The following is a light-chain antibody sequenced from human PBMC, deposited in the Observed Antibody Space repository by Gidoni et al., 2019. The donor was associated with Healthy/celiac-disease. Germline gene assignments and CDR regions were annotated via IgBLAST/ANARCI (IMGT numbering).Light chain of an antibody. CDR3: QQRSNWPYT. CDR1: QSVSSY. CDR2: DAS. V-gene: IGKV3-11*01. Sequence: EIVLTPSPATLSLSPGERATLSCRASQSVSSYLAWYQQKPGQAPRLPIYDASNRATGIPARFSGSGSGTDFTLTISSLEPEDFAVYYCQQRSNWPYTFGQGTKLEIK. J-gene: IGKJ2*01.